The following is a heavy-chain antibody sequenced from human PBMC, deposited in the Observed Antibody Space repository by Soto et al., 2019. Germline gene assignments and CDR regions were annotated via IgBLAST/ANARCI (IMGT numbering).Heavy chain of an antibody. D-gene: IGHD6-19*01. Sequence: GGSLRLSCAASGFTFSSYAMHWVRQAPGKGLEWVAVISYDGSNKYYADSVKGRFTISRDNSKNTLYLQMNSLRAEDTAVYYCARDRSGWYWQQDYWGQGTLVTVSS. V-gene: IGHV3-30-3*01. CDR2: ISYDGSNK. CDR1: GFTFSSYA. CDR3: ARDRSGWYWQQDY. J-gene: IGHJ4*02.